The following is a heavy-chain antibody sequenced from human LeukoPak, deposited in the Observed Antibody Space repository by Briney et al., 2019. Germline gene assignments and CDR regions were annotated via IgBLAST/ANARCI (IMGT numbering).Heavy chain of an antibody. J-gene: IGHJ6*04. CDR3: ARNPWDYKAPLDV. CDR1: GFTFSSYW. Sequence: GGSLRLSCAASGFTFSSYWMSWVRQAPGKGLEWVANIKQDGSEKYYVDSVKGRFTISRDNAKNSLYLQMNSLRAEDTAVYYCARNPWDYKAPLDVWGKGTTVTVSS. CDR2: IKQDGSEK. V-gene: IGHV3-7*01. D-gene: IGHD4-11*01.